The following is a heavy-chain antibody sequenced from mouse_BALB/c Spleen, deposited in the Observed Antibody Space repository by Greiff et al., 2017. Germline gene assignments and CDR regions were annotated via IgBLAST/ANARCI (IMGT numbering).Heavy chain of an antibody. Sequence: QVHVKQSGAELARPGASVKMSCKASGYTFTSYTMHWVKQRPGQGLEWIGYINPSSGYTNYNQKFKDKATLTADKSSSTAYMQLSSLTSEDSAVYYCARSGKAIWAMDYWGQGTSVTVSS. CDR3: ARSGKAIWAMDY. J-gene: IGHJ4*01. V-gene: IGHV1-4*01. D-gene: IGHD1-1*01. CDR1: GYTFTSYT. CDR2: INPSSGYT.